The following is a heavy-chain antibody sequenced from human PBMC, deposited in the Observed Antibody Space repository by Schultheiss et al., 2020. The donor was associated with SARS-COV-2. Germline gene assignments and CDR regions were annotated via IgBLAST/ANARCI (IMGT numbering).Heavy chain of an antibody. CDR1: GFTFSSYW. CDR3: ARDLGYDSSVGAQVHDY. D-gene: IGHD3-22*01. V-gene: IGHV3-48*04. J-gene: IGHJ4*02. CDR2: ISSSSSTI. Sequence: GGSLRLSCAASGFTFSSYWMSWVRQAPGKGLEWVSYISSSSSTIYYADSVKGRFTISRDSTKNSLYLQMNSLRAEDTAVYYCARDLGYDSSVGAQVHDYWGQGTLVTVSS.